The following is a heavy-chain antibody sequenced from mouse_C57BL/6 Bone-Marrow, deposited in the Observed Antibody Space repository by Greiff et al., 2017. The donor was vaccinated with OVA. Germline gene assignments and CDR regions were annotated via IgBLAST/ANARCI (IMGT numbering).Heavy chain of an antibody. Sequence: QVQLQQSGPELVKPGASVKISCKASGYAFSSSWMNWVKQRPGKGLEWIGRIYPGDGDTNYNGKFKGKATLTADKSSSTAYMQLSSLTSEDSAVYFCARSTAQAFYYAMDYWGQGTSVTVSS. CDR3: ARSTAQAFYYAMDY. V-gene: IGHV1-82*01. CDR2: IYPGDGDT. D-gene: IGHD3-2*02. J-gene: IGHJ4*01. CDR1: GYAFSSSW.